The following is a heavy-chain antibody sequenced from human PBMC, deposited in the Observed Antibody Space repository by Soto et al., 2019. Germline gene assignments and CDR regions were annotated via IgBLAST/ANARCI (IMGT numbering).Heavy chain of an antibody. D-gene: IGHD4-17*01. CDR3: ARETYGDYVGYFDP. CDR2: TYHSGNP. V-gene: IGHV4-30-2*01. J-gene: IGHJ5*02. Sequence: QLQLQESGSRLVKSSETLSLTCDVSGDTISTGGYTWAWIRQPPGKALEWIGHTYHSGNPYYNPSLTRRVIISVDRSKNQFSLKVRSVTAADTAVYCARETYGDYVGYFDPWGQGIQVTVSS. CDR1: GDTISTGGYT.